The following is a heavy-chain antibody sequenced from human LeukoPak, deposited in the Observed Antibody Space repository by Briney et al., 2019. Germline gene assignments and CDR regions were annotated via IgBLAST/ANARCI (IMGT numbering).Heavy chain of an antibody. J-gene: IGHJ4*02. CDR1: GGSISSGEYY. Sequence: SETLSLTCTVSGGSISSGEYYWSWIRQSPGKGLEWIGYIFYSGSTYYNPSLKSRVTISVDTSKNQFSLKVSSVTAADTAVYYYARVYRIFGMSMGLAYYFDYWGQGTLVTVSS. V-gene: IGHV4-30-4*08. CDR3: ARVYRIFGMSMGLAYYFDY. CDR2: IFYSGST. D-gene: IGHD3-3*01.